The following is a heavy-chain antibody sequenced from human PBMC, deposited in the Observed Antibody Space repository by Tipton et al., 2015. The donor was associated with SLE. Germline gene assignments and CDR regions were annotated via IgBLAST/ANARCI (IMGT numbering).Heavy chain of an antibody. Sequence: GSLRLSCGVSGFTYSSYWMRWVRQAPGKGLAWVANIKEDGSEKYYVDSGKGRLTISRDNAKNSLFLQMNILRAEDTAVYYCVSVGQGSGSDYNVHLDSFDFWGQGTMVTVSS. V-gene: IGHV3-7*01. CDR1: GFTYSSYW. CDR2: IKEDGSEK. CDR3: VSVGQGSGSDYNVHLDSFDF. J-gene: IGHJ3*01. D-gene: IGHD3-10*01.